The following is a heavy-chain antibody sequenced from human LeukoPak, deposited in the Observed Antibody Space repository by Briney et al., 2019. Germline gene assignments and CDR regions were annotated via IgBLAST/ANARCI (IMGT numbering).Heavy chain of an antibody. D-gene: IGHD2-2*01. CDR1: GFTFSNAW. CDR2: IKSKTDGGTT. V-gene: IGHV3-15*01. J-gene: IGHJ3*02. Sequence: GGSLRLSCAASGFTFSNAWMSWVRQAPGKGLEWVGRIKSKTDGGTTDYAEPVKGRFTISRDDSKNTLYLQMNSLKTEDAAVYYCTTGGVVVPAATRDAFDIWGKGTMVTVSS. CDR3: TTGGVVVPAATRDAFDI.